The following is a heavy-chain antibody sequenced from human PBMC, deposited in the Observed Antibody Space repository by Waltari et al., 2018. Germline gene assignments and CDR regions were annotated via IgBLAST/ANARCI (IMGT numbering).Heavy chain of an antibody. CDR2: INPRGGAT. Sequence: QVQLVQSGAEVKTPGASVKVSCKASGNTFTSYYVHWVRQAPGQGLEWMGLINPRGGATTYAQQFQGRVTMTGDTSTSRVYMELSSLRSEDTAVYYCAIYSSGWYPWGQGTLVTVSS. CDR3: AIYSSGWYP. D-gene: IGHD6-19*01. J-gene: IGHJ5*02. V-gene: IGHV1-46*01. CDR1: GNTFTSYY.